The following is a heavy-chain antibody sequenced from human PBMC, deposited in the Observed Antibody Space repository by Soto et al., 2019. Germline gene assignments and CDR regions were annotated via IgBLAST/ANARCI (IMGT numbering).Heavy chain of an antibody. J-gene: IGHJ4*02. V-gene: IGHV3-23*01. D-gene: IGHD3-22*01. Sequence: EVQLLESGGGLVQPGGSLRLSCAASGFTFSSYAMSWVRQAPGKGLEWVSAISGSGGSTYYADSVKGRLTISRDNSKNTMNLQMISLRAGDTAVYYCAKRHEGGGYYYNFVIFDYWGQGTLVTVSS. CDR1: GFTFSSYA. CDR3: AKRHEGGGYYYNFVIFDY. CDR2: ISGSGGST.